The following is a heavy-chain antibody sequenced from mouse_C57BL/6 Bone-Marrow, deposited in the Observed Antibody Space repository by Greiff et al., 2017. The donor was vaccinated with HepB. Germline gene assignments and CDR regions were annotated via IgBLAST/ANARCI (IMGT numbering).Heavy chain of an antibody. CDR1: GYTFTDYE. J-gene: IGHJ4*01. CDR3: TSRVATEAMDY. D-gene: IGHD1-1*01. V-gene: IGHV1-15*01. CDR2: IDPETGGT. Sequence: VKLMESGAELVRPGASVTLSCKASGYTFTDYEMHWVKQTPVHGLEWIGAIDPETGGTAYNQKFKGKAILTADKSSSTAYMELRSLTSEDSAVYYCTSRVATEAMDYWGQGTSVTVSS.